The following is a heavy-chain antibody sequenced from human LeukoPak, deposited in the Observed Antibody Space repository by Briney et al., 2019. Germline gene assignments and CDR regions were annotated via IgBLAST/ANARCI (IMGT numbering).Heavy chain of an antibody. D-gene: IGHD6-19*01. CDR3: AKEPDIAVAGTFAC. CDR2: VTGSGGST. V-gene: IGHV3-23*01. CDR1: GFTFRSYA. Sequence: GGSLRLSCAASGFTFRSYAMSWVRQAPGKGLEWVSTVTGSGGSTYYADSVKGRFTISRDNSKNTLWLQMNSLSPEDTAVYYCAKEPDIAVAGTFACWGQGTLVTVSS. J-gene: IGHJ4*02.